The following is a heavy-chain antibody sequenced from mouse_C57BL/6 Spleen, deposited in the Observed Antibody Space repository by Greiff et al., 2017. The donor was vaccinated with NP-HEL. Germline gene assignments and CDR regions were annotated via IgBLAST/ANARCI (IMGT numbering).Heavy chain of an antibody. CDR3: ARSQLGFDY. J-gene: IGHJ2*01. CDR1: GFTFTDYY. CDR2: IRNKANGYTT. V-gene: IGHV7-3*01. Sequence: EVKLVESGGGLVQPGGSLSLSCAASGFTFTDYYMSWVRQPPGKALEWLGFIRNKANGYTTEYSASVKGRFTISRDNSQSILYLQMNALRAEDSATYYCARSQLGFDYWGLGTTLTVSS. D-gene: IGHD4-1*02.